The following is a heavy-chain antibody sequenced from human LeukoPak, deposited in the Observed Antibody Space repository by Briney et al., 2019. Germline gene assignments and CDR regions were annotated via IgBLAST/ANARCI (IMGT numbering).Heavy chain of an antibody. CDR2: IYPGDSDT. CDR3: ARQSNEEYQLLFGWFDP. D-gene: IGHD2-2*01. J-gene: IGHJ5*02. CDR1: GYSFTSYW. V-gene: IGHV5-51*01. Sequence: GESLKISCKGSGYSFTSYWIGWVRQMPGKGLEWMGIIYPGDSDTRYSPSFQGQVTISADKSISTAYLQWSSLKASDTAMYYCARQSNEEYQLLFGWFDPWGQGTLVIVSS.